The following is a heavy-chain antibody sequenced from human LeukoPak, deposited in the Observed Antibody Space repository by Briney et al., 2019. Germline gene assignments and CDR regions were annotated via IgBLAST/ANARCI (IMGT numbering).Heavy chain of an antibody. J-gene: IGHJ4*02. V-gene: IGHV4-61*09. CDR3: ARERYYYDSSGYPLTY. CDR1: GGSISSGSYC. Sequence: SQTLSLTCTVSGGSISSGSYCWSWIRQPAGKGLEWIGHIHTSGNTNYNPSLKSRVTISVDTSKNQFSLKLSSVTAADTAVYYCARERYYYDSSGYPLTYWGQGTLVTVSS. CDR2: IHTSGNT. D-gene: IGHD3-22*01.